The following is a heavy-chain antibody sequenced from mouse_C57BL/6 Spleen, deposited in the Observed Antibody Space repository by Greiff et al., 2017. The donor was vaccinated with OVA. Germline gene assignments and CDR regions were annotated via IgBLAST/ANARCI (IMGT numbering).Heavy chain of an antibody. V-gene: IGHV1-64*01. Sequence: VQLQQSGAELVKPGASVKLSCKASGYTFTSYWMHWVKQRPGQGLEWIGMIHPNSGSTNYNEKFKSKATLTVDKSSSTAYMQLSSLTSEDSAVYYCASYGNYVLYFDYWGQGTTLTVSS. CDR1: GYTFTSYW. CDR2: IHPNSGST. CDR3: ASYGNYVLYFDY. J-gene: IGHJ2*01. D-gene: IGHD2-1*01.